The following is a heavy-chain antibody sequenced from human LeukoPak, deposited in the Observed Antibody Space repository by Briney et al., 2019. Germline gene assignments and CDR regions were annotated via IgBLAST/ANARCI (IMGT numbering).Heavy chain of an antibody. V-gene: IGHV3-48*03. CDR2: ISSSGSTI. Sequence: SGGSLRLSCAASGFTFSSYEMNWVRQAPGKGLEWVSYISSSGSTIYYADSVKGRFTISRDNAKNSLYLQMNSLRAKDTAVYYCARIEPSGSRPVDYWGQGTLVTVSS. D-gene: IGHD1-26*01. CDR3: ARIEPSGSRPVDY. CDR1: GFTFSSYE. J-gene: IGHJ4*02.